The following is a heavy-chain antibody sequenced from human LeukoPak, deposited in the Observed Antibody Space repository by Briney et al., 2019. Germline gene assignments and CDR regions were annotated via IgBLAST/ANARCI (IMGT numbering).Heavy chain of an antibody. V-gene: IGHV4-38-2*01. J-gene: IGHJ4*01. CDR1: GYSISNNYF. Sequence: PSETLSLTSVVSGYSISNNYFWGWIRQSPGKGLEWIGTVSRSGTSYQNSSLKSRVIISIDTSKNQFSLKLISMTAADPAVYYCTRLVPAWEGGGSNYWGRGTLVTVSS. CDR3: TRLVPAWEGGGSNY. D-gene: IGHD1-26*01. CDR2: VSRSGTS.